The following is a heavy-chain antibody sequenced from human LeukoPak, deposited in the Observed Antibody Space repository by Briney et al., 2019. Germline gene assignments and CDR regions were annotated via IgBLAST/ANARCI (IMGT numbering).Heavy chain of an antibody. CDR2: INPNSGGT. CDR3: ARDDVLRYFDWLLEGVPDY. D-gene: IGHD3-9*01. Sequence: ASVKVSCKASGYTFTGYYMHWVRQAPGQGLEWMGWINPNSGGTNYAQKFQGRVTMTRDTSINTAYMELSRLRSDDTAVYYCARDDVLRYFDWLLEGVPDYWGQGTLVTVSS. V-gene: IGHV1-2*02. J-gene: IGHJ4*02. CDR1: GYTFTGYY.